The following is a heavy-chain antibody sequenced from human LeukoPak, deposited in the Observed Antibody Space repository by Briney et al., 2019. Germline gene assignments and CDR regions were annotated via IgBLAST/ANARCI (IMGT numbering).Heavy chain of an antibody. V-gene: IGHV1-69*05. CDR2: IIPVFGTA. D-gene: IGHD6-13*01. J-gene: IGHJ4*02. CDR1: GGTFSSYA. CDR3: ARSYSSSWLFDY. Sequence: SVKVSCKASGGTFSSYAISWARQAPGQGLEWMGGIIPVFGTAKYAQKFQGRVTITTDESTSTAYMELSSLRSEDTAVYHCARSYSSSWLFDYWGQGTLVTVSS.